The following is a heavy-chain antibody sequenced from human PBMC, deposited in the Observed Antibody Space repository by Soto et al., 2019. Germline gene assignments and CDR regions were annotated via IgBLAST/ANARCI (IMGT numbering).Heavy chain of an antibody. V-gene: IGHV4-31*03. CDR2: IYYSGST. CDR3: ARVRRGGGGIGDKSSGYYVDY. Sequence: QVQLQESGPGLVKPSQTLSLTCTVSGGSISSGGYYWSWIRQHPGKGLEWIGYIYYSGSTYYNPSLKSRVTISVDTSKNQFSLKLSSVTAADTAVYYCARVRRGGGGIGDKSSGYYVDYWGQGTLVTVSS. D-gene: IGHD3-22*01. J-gene: IGHJ4*02. CDR1: GGSISSGGYY.